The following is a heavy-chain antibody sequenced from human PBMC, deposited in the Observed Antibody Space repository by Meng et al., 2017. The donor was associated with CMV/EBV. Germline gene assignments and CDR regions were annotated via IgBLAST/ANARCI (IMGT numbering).Heavy chain of an antibody. CDR3: ARNPNGWDY. V-gene: IGHV4-39*07. CDR1: Y. Sequence: YWDGLRQLARMELVCIRRSYYSECNDYDPFLKSRVTITVDTSKNKFSLKDSSVTASDTAVYYCARNPNGWDYWGQGTLVTVSS. J-gene: IGHJ4*02. CDR2: SYYSECN. D-gene: IGHD2-15*01.